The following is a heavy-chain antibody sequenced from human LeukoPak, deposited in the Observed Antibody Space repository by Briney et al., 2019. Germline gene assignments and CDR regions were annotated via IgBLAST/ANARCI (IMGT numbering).Heavy chain of an antibody. D-gene: IGHD3-9*01. CDR2: ISGSGGST. J-gene: IGHJ6*03. CDR3: AKGGLLRYFDWLGKDYYYYMDV. Sequence: GGSLGLSCAASGFTFSSYEMNWVRQAPGKGLEWVSAISGSGGSTYYADSVKGRFTISRDNSKNTLYLQMNSLRAEDTAVYYCAKGGLLRYFDWLGKDYYYYMDVWGKGTTVTISS. CDR1: GFTFSSYE. V-gene: IGHV3-23*01.